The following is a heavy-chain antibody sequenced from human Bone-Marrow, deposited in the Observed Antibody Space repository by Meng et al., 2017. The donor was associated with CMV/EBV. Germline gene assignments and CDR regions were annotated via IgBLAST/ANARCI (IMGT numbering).Heavy chain of an antibody. J-gene: IGHJ4*02. CDR1: GGSISSSNW. Sequence: GSLRLCCAVSGGSISSSNWWSWVRQPPGKGLEWIGEIYHSGSTNYNPSLKSRVTISVDKSKNQFSLKLSSVTAADTAVYYCATGYCSSTSCYWRNWGQGTRVTGSS. CDR2: IYHSGST. V-gene: IGHV4-4*02. D-gene: IGHD2-2*01. CDR3: ATGYCSSTSCYWRN.